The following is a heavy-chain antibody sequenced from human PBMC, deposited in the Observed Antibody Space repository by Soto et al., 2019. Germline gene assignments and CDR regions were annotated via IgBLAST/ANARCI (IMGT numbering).Heavy chain of an antibody. CDR2: ISYDGSNK. Sequence: QVQLVASGGGVVQPGRSLRLSCAASGFTFSSYGMHWVRQAPGKGLEWVAVISYDGSNKYYADSVKGRFTISRDNSKNTLYLQMNSLRAEDTAVYYCAKHDGSGVDYWGQGTLVTVSS. V-gene: IGHV3-30*18. D-gene: IGHD3-10*01. CDR3: AKHDGSGVDY. CDR1: GFTFSSYG. J-gene: IGHJ4*02.